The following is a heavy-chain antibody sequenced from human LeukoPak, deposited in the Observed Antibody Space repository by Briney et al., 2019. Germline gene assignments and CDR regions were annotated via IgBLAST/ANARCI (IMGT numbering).Heavy chain of an antibody. CDR1: GGSISSSSYY. V-gene: IGHV4-39*01. CDR3: ARLYYDSSGYYQICYFDY. Sequence: PSETLSLTCIVSGGSISSSSYYWGWIRQPPGKGLEWIGSIYYSGSTYYNPSLKSRVTISVDMSKNQFSLNLSSVTAADTAVYYCARLYYDSSGYYQICYFDYWGQGTLVIVSS. J-gene: IGHJ4*02. D-gene: IGHD3-22*01. CDR2: IYYSGST.